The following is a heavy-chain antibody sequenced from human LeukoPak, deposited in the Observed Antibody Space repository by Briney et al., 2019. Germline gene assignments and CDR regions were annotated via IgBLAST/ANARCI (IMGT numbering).Heavy chain of an antibody. CDR2: ISYSGST. CDR3: ARAPIWFDT. CDR1: GGSINSYY. J-gene: IGHJ5*02. Sequence: SETLSLTCSVSGGSINSYYWSWIRQSPEKGLEWIGYISYSGSTNYNPSLKSRVTISLDTSKNQFSLKLSSVTAADSAIYYCARAPIWFDTWGQGTLVTVSS. V-gene: IGHV4-59*01.